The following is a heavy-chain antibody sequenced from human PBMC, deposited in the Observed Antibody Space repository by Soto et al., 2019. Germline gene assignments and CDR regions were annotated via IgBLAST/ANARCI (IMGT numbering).Heavy chain of an antibody. CDR1: GFTFSNAW. V-gene: IGHV3-15*01. CDR2: IKSKTDGGTT. D-gene: IGHD6-13*01. CDR3: TPSSRWYLVEDY. J-gene: IGHJ4*02. Sequence: VQLVESGGGLVEPGGSLRLSCAASGFTFSNAWMSWVRQAPGKGLEWVGRIKSKTDGGTTDYAAPVKGRFTISRDAFNTTPDLEMNSLNTGDTAVYYCTPSSRWYLVEDYWGQGALVTVS.